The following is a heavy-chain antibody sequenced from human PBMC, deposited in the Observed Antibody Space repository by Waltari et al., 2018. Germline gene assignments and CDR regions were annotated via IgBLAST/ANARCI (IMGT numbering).Heavy chain of an antibody. CDR1: GYSINSGYY. D-gene: IGHD7-27*01. CDR3: ARALNWGSTGAINK. V-gene: IGHV4-38-2*02. J-gene: IGHJ3*02. Sequence: QVQLQESGPGLVKPSETLSLTCTVSGYSINSGYYWGWIRQSPGKGLEWIWSIDRSDTTHYNPSLKSRVTISGNTSKNQVSLRLNSVTAADTAMYYCARALNWGSTGAINKWGRGTMVTVSS. CDR2: IDRSDTT.